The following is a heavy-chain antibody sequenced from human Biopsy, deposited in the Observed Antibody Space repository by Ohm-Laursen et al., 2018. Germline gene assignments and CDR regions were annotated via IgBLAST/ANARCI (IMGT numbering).Heavy chain of an antibody. CDR3: ARATNSTGWPYYYFYGMDV. CDR2: IYYSGST. J-gene: IGHJ6*02. V-gene: IGHV4-59*01. CDR1: GDSISSYY. D-gene: IGHD2/OR15-2a*01. Sequence: SETLSLTCTVSGDSISSYYWSWIRQTPGKGLEWIGYIYYSGSTNYNPSLKGRVTISVDTSKNQFSLRLNSVTAADTAVYYCARATNSTGWPYYYFYGMDVWGQGTLVTVSS.